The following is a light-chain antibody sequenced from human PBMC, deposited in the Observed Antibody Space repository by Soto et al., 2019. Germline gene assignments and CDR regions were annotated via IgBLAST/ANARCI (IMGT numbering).Light chain of an antibody. CDR1: QSVGSK. CDR2: GAT. CDR3: QQYDSPVT. J-gene: IGKJ2*01. V-gene: IGKV3-15*01. Sequence: EVVMTQSPATLSLSPGEGATLSCRSSQSVGSKLAWYQQKTGQPPRLLIYGATTRVTGVPARFSGGGSGTEFTLSISSLESDVAAVYFCQQYDSPVTFGQGNKLDIK.